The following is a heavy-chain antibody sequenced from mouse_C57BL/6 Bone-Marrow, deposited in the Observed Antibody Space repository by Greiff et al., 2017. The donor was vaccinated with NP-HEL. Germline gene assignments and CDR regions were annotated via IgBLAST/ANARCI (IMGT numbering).Heavy chain of an antibody. CDR3: TRDHYGSSSPDV. V-gene: IGHV5-9-1*02. CDR2: ISSGGDYI. Sequence: EVMLVESGEGLVKPGGSLKLSCAASGFTFRSYAMSWVRQTPEKRLEWVAYISSGGDYIYYADTVKGRFNISRDNARNTLYLKMSSLKSEDTAMYYCTRDHYGSSSPDVWGTGTTVTVSS. J-gene: IGHJ1*03. D-gene: IGHD1-1*01. CDR1: GFTFRSYA.